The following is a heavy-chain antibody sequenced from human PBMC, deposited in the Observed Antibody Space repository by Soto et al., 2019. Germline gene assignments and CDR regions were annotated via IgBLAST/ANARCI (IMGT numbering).Heavy chain of an antibody. CDR2: IYKDDST. Sequence: PGGSLRLSCAVSGFTVSCNYMIWVRQAPGKGLEWVSVIYKDDSTYYTDSVKGRFTISRDNSKNTLYLQMNSLRAEDTAVYFCARETPGSSWYFDYWGQGTLVTVSS. J-gene: IGHJ4*01. CDR3: ARETPGSSWYFDY. CDR1: GFTVSCNY. V-gene: IGHV3-53*01. D-gene: IGHD6-13*01.